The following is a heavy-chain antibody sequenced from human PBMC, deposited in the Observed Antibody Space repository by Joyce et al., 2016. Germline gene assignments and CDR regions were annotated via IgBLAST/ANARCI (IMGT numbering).Heavy chain of an antibody. CDR1: GYTFTNYS. Sequence: QVQLVQSGAEVKKPGASVKVSCKASGYTFTNYSISGVRQAPGQGLEWMGWNSGNNGDTNDAQKFQGRVTMTTDTSTSTAYMELRSLRSDDTAVYYCARSYFGWLFPFGPWGQGSLVTVSS. J-gene: IGHJ5*02. CDR3: ARSYFGWLFPFGP. CDR2: NSGNNGDT. V-gene: IGHV1-18*04. D-gene: IGHD3-9*01.